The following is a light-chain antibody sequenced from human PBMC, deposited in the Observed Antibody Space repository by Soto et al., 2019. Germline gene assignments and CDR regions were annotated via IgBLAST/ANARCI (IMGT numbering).Light chain of an antibody. CDR3: GTWDNILSGGV. CDR1: DSNIGSDY. V-gene: IGLV1-51*01. Sequence: QSVLTQPPSVSAAPGQKVTISCSGSDSNIGSDYVSWFQQVPGTAPKLLIYDNDKRPSGIPVRFSGSKSGTSATLGITGLQTGDEAHYYCGTWDNILSGGVFGGGTKLTVL. J-gene: IGLJ3*02. CDR2: DND.